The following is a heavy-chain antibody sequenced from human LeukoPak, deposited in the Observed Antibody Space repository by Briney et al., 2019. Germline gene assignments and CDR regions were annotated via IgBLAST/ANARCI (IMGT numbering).Heavy chain of an antibody. V-gene: IGHV3-53*01. D-gene: IGHD2-15*01. CDR3: ARGLRGAFDI. J-gene: IGHJ3*02. CDR2: IYSGGST. Sequence: GGSLRLSCAASGFTVSSNYISWVRHAPERGREWVSVIYSGGSTYYADSLKGRFTISRDNSRTTPYLQMNSLRAEDTAVYYCARGLRGAFDIWGQGTMVTVSS. CDR1: GFTVSSNY.